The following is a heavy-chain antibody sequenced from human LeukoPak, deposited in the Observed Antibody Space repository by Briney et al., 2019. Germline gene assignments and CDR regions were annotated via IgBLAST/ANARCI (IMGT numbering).Heavy chain of an antibody. J-gene: IGHJ5*02. CDR2: IYSGGST. V-gene: IGHV3-66*01. D-gene: IGHD4-17*01. CDR3: ARDRYGGNSGWFDP. Sequence: GGSLRLSCAASGFTVSSNYMSGVRQAPGKGLEWVSVIYSGGSTYYADSVKGRFTISRDNSKNTLYLQMNSLRAEDTAVYYCARDRYGGNSGWFDPWGQGTLVTVSS. CDR1: GFTVSSNY.